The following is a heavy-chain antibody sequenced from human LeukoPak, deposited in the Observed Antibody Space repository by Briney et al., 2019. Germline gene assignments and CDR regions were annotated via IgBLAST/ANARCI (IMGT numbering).Heavy chain of an antibody. Sequence: SETLSLTCTVSGGSISSYYWSWIRQPPGKGLEWIGYVYYSGSTNYNPSLKSRVTISVDTSKNQFSLKLSSVTAADTAVYYCARDGYCDSSGYSLPDYWGQGTLVTVSS. D-gene: IGHD3-22*01. CDR3: ARDGYCDSSGYSLPDY. CDR2: VYYSGST. V-gene: IGHV4-59*01. J-gene: IGHJ4*02. CDR1: GGSISSYY.